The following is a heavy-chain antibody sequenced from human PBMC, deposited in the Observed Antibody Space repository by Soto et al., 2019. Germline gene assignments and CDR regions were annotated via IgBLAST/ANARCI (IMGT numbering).Heavy chain of an antibody. J-gene: IGHJ3*02. CDR2: ISNSGNTM. V-gene: IGHV3-48*03. CDR3: ARAMGRGIGSGLHDAFDI. D-gene: IGHD6-19*01. Sequence: EVQLVQSGVGLVQPGGSLRLSCSASGFTFSIYGMNWVRQAPGKGLEWVSYISNSGNTMYYADSVKGRFTMSRDNAKNSLYLQLNSLRGEDTAVYYCARAMGRGIGSGLHDAFDIWGQGTMVTVSS. CDR1: GFTFSIYG.